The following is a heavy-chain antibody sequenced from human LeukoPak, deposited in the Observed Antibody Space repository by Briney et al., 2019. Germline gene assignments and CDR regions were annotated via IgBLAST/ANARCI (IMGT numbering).Heavy chain of an antibody. CDR1: GGSISSGGYS. CDR2: IYHSGST. CDR3: ARLNYYGSGSLNWFDP. V-gene: IGHV4-30-2*01. J-gene: IGHJ5*02. D-gene: IGHD3-10*01. Sequence: SETLSFTCAVSGGSISSGGYSWSWIRQPPGKGLEWIGYIYHSGSTYYNPSLKSRVTISVDRSKNQFSLKLSSVTAADTAVYYCARLNYYGSGSLNWFDPWGQGTLVTVSS.